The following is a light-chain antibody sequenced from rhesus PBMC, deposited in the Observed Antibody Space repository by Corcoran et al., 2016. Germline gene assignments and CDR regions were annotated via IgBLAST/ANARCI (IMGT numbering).Light chain of an antibody. CDR1: QDIGNW. CDR2: RAS. J-gene: IGKJ4*01. CDR3: QQHDNPPLT. Sequence: DIQMTQSPSSLSASAGDRVTITCRASQDIGNWLAWYQQKPGQAPKLLIHRASNLETGVPSRFTGSWAGTDFSLTIRSRQPEDIATYYCQQHDNPPLTFGGGTKVEIK. V-gene: IGKV1-69*01.